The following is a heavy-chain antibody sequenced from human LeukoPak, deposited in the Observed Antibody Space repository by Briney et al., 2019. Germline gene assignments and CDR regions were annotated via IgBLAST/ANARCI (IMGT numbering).Heavy chain of an antibody. CDR3: ARGRNCSGGSCYLSFWFDP. CDR1: GGSISSGGYS. D-gene: IGHD2-15*01. V-gene: IGHV4-30-2*01. CDR2: IYHSGST. Sequence: TSVTLSLTCAVSGGSISSGGYSWSWIRQPPGKGLEWIGYIYHSGSTYYNPSLKSRVTISVDRSKNQFSLKLSSVTAADTAVYYCARGRNCSGGSCYLSFWFDPWGQGTLVTVSS. J-gene: IGHJ5*02.